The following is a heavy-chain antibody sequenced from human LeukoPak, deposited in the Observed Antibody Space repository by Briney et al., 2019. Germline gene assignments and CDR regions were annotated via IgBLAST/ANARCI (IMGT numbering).Heavy chain of an antibody. Sequence: GGSLRLSCAASGFTFSSYAMSWVRQAPGKGLEWVSAIRGSGDFTYYADSVKGRFTISRDNSKNTLYLQMNSLRAEDTAVYYCAKETTRYFDYWGQGTLVTVSS. V-gene: IGHV3-23*01. CDR3: AKETTRYFDY. J-gene: IGHJ4*02. CDR2: IRGSGDFT. CDR1: GFTFSSYA. D-gene: IGHD4-17*01.